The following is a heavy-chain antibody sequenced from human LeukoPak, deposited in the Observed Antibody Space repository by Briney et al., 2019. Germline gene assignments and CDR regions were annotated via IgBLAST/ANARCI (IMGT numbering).Heavy chain of an antibody. CDR2: ISWNSGSI. J-gene: IGHJ4*02. D-gene: IGHD2-15*01. Sequence: GGSLRLSCSASRFTFSSYAMSWVRQAPGKGLEWVSGISWNSGSIGYADSVKGRFTISRDNAKNSLYLQMNSLRAEDMALYYCAKALLRGYCSGGSCHPFDYWGQGTLVTVSS. V-gene: IGHV3-9*03. CDR1: RFTFSSYA. CDR3: AKALLRGYCSGGSCHPFDY.